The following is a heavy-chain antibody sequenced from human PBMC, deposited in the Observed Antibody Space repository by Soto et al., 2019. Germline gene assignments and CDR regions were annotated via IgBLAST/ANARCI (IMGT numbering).Heavy chain of an antibody. D-gene: IGHD2-15*01. CDR3: ARAVICYLGRCQYYFDY. J-gene: IGHJ4*02. V-gene: IGHV4-59*01. CDR1: GGSISSYY. Sequence: PSETLSLTCTVSGGSISSYYWSWIRQPPGKGLEWIGYIYYSGSTNYNPSLKSRVTISVDTSKNQFSLKLSSVTAADTAVYYCARAVICYLGRCQYYFDYWGQGTLVTVAS. CDR2: IYYSGST.